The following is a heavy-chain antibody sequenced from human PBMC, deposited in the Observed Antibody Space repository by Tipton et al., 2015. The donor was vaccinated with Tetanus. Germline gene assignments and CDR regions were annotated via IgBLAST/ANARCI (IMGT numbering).Heavy chain of an antibody. D-gene: IGHD6-13*01. CDR1: GDSISSSVYY. V-gene: IGHV4-39*07. CDR3: ARVRSAAYTTNWYSGDNWFDP. CDR2: VYYDGSA. Sequence: TLSLTCTVSGDSISSSVYYWGWIRQPPGEGLEWIASVYYDGSAYYNPSLKSRITISIDTSGSQFSLKLSSVIAADTAIYYCARVRSAAYTTNWYSGDNWFDPWGQGTLVTASS. J-gene: IGHJ5*02.